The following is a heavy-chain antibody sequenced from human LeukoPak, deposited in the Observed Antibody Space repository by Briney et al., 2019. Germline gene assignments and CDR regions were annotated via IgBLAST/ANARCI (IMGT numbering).Heavy chain of an antibody. Sequence: SETLSLTCTVSGDSISSSGYYWGWIRQPPGKGLEWIGNIYYSGSTYYNPSLKSRVTISVDTSKNQFSLKLNSVTAADTAVYYCARLLSGQWLVRFDYWGQGTLVTVSS. CDR1: GDSISSSGYY. CDR3: ARLLSGQWLVRFDY. CDR2: IYYSGST. V-gene: IGHV4-39*01. J-gene: IGHJ4*02. D-gene: IGHD6-19*01.